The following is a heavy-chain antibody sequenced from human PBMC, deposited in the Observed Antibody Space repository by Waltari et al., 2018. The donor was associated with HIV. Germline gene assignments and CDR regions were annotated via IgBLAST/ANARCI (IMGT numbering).Heavy chain of an antibody. Sequence: QMQLVQSGPEVKKPGTSVKVSCKASGFTFTSSAVQWVRQARGQRLEWIGWIVVGSGNTNYAQKFQERVTITRDMSTSTAYMELSSLRSEDTAVYYCAAKGGNSGSYRGGRGAFDIWGQGTMVTVSS. J-gene: IGHJ3*02. V-gene: IGHV1-58*01. CDR1: GFTFTSSA. CDR3: AAKGGNSGSYRGGRGAFDI. D-gene: IGHD1-26*01. CDR2: IVVGSGNT.